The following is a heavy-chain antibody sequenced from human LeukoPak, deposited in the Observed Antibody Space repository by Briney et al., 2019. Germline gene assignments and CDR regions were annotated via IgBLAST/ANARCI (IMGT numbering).Heavy chain of an antibody. CDR1: GGSISRYY. V-gene: IGHV4-4*07. CDR3: ARDFYGAVRSDP. Sequence: SETLSLTCTVSGGSISRYYWSWIRQTAGKGLEWVGRIYTSGSTNYNPSLTSLVTMSVDTSKTQFSLKLSSVTAAATAVYYCARDFYGAVRSDPWGQGTLVTVSS. CDR2: IYTSGST. J-gene: IGHJ5*02. D-gene: IGHD4-17*01.